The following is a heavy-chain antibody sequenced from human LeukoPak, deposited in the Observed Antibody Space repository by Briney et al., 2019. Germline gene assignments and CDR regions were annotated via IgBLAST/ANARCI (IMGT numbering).Heavy chain of an antibody. D-gene: IGHD2-15*01. CDR1: GYTFTSYG. CDR3: ARAGGYCGRISCPYYFDY. V-gene: IGHV1-8*02. CDR2: MNPKSGNT. J-gene: IGHJ4*02. Sequence: ASVRVSCMASGYTFTSYGISGVRQAPGRGLEWVGWMNPKSGNTDYAQTFRGRVTMTRNTSISTAYMGLSTVREQDTHVYYCARAGGYCGRISCPYYFDYWGQGSLVAVSS.